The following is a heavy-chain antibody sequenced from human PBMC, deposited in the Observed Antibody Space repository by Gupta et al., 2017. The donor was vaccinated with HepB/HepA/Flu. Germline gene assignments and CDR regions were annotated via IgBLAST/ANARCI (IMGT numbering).Heavy chain of an antibody. CDR3: AKVPDYDSSLSYFDY. CDR1: GFTFSSYA. V-gene: IGHV3-23*01. Sequence: EVQLLESGGGLVQPGGSLRLSCAASGFTFSSYAMSWVPQAPGKGLEWVSAISGSGGSTYYADSVKGRFTISRDNSKNTLYLQMNSLRAEDTAVYYCAKVPDYDSSLSYFDYWGQGTLVTVSS. J-gene: IGHJ4*02. D-gene: IGHD3-22*01. CDR2: ISGSGGST.